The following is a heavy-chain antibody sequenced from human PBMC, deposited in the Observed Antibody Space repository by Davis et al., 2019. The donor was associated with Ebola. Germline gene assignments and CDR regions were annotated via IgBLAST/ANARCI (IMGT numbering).Heavy chain of an antibody. CDR3: ARGLLNIWNYYYYDMDV. Sequence: SVKVSCKASGGTFSSYAISWVRQAPGQGLEWMGGIIPILGIANYAQKFQGRVTITADKSTSTAYMELSSLRSEDTAVYYCARGLLNIWNYYYYDMDVWGKGTTVTVSS. CDR2: IIPILGIA. CDR1: GGTFSSYA. J-gene: IGHJ6*03. D-gene: IGHD1-26*01. V-gene: IGHV1-69*10.